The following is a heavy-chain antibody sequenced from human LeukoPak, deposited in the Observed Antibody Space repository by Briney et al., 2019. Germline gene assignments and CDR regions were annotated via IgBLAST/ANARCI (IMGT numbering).Heavy chain of an antibody. D-gene: IGHD1-20*01. CDR3: ARGAYNWNHY. J-gene: IGHJ4*02. V-gene: IGHV4-39*01. CDR1: GGSISSSSYY. Sequence: PSETLSLTCTVSGGSISSSSYYWAWIRQPPGKGLEWIGSIYYSGSTYYNPSLKSRVTISVDTSKNQFSLKLSSVTAADTAVYYCARGAYNWNHYWGQGTLVTVSS. CDR2: IYYSGST.